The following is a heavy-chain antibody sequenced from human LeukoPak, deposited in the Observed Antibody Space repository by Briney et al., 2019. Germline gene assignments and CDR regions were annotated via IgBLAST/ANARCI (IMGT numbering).Heavy chain of an antibody. V-gene: IGHV3-7*01. CDR1: GSTFSTYW. J-gene: IGHJ3*02. D-gene: IGHD3-22*01. Sequence: PGGSLRLSCVASGSTFSTYWMSWVRQAPGKGLEWVANIKEDGSDKYYMDSVKGRFTISRDNAKNSLYLQMSSLRAEDTAVYYCAAYDSSALFQGAFDAFDIWGQGTMVTVSS. CDR3: AAYDSSALFQGAFDAFDI. CDR2: IKEDGSDK.